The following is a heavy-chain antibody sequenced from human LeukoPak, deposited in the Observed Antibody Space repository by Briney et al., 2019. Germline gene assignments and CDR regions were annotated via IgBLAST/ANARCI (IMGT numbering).Heavy chain of an antibody. CDR2: IDPDGSNT. J-gene: IGHJ4*02. V-gene: IGHV3-74*01. CDR3: VRSHYFAGSGYYYDY. Sequence: GGSLRLSCAASGFTFSSYWMHWVRQAPGKGLVWVSRIDPDGSNTNYADSVKGRFTISRDNAKNTVDLQMISLRDEDTSAYYCVRSHYFAGSGYYYDYWGQGTLVTVSS. D-gene: IGHD3-22*01. CDR1: GFTFSSYW.